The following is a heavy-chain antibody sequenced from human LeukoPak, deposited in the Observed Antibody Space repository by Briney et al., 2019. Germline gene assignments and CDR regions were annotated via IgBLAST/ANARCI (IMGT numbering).Heavy chain of an antibody. CDR1: GYIFTDYY. D-gene: IGHD6-19*01. V-gene: IGHV1-46*03. CDR2: ITPRDGST. CDR3: ARPASDGSGWFAK. Sequence: ASVKVSCQAIGYIFTDYYMHWVRQSPGQGLEWMGVITPRDGSTGYAQKFQDRVSMTRDTSTSTVYMELSSLKSDDTAIYYCARPASDGSGWFAKWGQGTLVTVSS. J-gene: IGHJ4*02.